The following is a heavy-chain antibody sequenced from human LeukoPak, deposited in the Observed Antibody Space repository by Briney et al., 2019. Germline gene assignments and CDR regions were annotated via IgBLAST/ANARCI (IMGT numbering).Heavy chain of an antibody. CDR3: ARDRGYGGNSDYFDY. CDR2: IYYSGST. D-gene: IGHD4-23*01. CDR1: GGSISSGGYY. J-gene: IGHJ4*02. V-gene: IGHV4-31*03. Sequence: TSQTLSLTCTVSGGSISSGGYYWSWIRQHPGKGLEWIGYIYYSGSTYYNPSLKSRVTISVDTSKNQFSLKLSSVTAADTAVYYCARDRGYGGNSDYFDYWGQGTLVTVSS.